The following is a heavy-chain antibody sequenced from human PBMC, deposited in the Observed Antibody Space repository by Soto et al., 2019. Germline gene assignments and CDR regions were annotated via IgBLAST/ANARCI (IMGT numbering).Heavy chain of an antibody. Sequence: QVPLVQSGAEVKKPGASVKVSCKVSVYTFTDLSMHWVRQAPGEGLEWMGGIDPEKGKRIYAQNFQGRVTMTEDTSTGKAYIELSSLRSDDTAVYYCAASFLRVWVLAQFGYWGQGTLVSVSS. CDR3: AASFLRVWVLAQFGY. D-gene: IGHD2-15*01. J-gene: IGHJ1*01. CDR1: VYTFTDLS. CDR2: IDPEKGKR. V-gene: IGHV1-24*01.